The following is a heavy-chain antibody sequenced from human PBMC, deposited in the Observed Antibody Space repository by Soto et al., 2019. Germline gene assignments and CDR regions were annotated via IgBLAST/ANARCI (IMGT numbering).Heavy chain of an antibody. CDR2: IYGNDDE. J-gene: IGHJ3*01. CDR1: GFSLNSGGVA. Sequence: QITLKESGPTLVKPTQTLTLTCTFSGFSLNSGGVAVGWIRQPPGKALEWLALIYGNDDERYSPSLKGRLTITRDNSKKQVVLTVTNMDPVDTATYYCAQRINSAFAVWARGTMVTVSS. V-gene: IGHV2-5*01. CDR3: AQRINSAFAV.